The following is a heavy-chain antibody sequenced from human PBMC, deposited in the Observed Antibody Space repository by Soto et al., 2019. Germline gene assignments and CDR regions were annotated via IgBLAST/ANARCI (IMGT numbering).Heavy chain of an antibody. J-gene: IGHJ3*02. CDR3: ARSTPGNPFDI. Sequence: EVQLVESGGGLVEPGGSLRLSCAASGFTFTTYTMNWVRQAPGRGLEWVSSISAGCRSIYYADSLKGRSTVSRDNAKSSLYLQMNSLRADDTAVYYCARSTPGNPFDIWGQGTMVTVSS. D-gene: IGHD3-10*01. CDR2: ISAGCRSI. CDR1: GFTFTTYT. V-gene: IGHV3-21*01.